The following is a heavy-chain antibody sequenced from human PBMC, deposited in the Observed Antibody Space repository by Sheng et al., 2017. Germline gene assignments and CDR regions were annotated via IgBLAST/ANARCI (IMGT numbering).Heavy chain of an antibody. CDR2: SIIVEAP. V-gene: IGHV4-34*01. Sequence: QVQLQQWGAGLLKPSETLSLTCAVYGGSFSGYYWSWIRQPPGKGWSGLGKSIIVEAPTTTRPSRVESPVSVDTSKNQFSLKLSSVTAADTAVYYCARRTPMVRGYPTFDYVGPGNAGHRLL. J-gene: IGHJ4*02. D-gene: IGHD3-10*01. CDR1: GGSFSGYY. CDR3: ARRTPMVRGYPTFDY.